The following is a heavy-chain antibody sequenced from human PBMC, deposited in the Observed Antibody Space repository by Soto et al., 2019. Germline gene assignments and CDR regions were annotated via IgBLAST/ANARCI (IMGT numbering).Heavy chain of an antibody. J-gene: IGHJ4*02. V-gene: IGHV4-39*01. D-gene: IGHD6-13*01. CDR3: ARLLYSSSHFDY. CDR1: GGSISSSSYY. CDR2: IYYSGST. Sequence: QLQLQESGPGLVKPSETLSLTCTVSGGSISSSSYYWGWIRQPPGKGLEWIGSIYYSGSTYYNPSLKSRVTISVDTSKNQFSLKLSSVTAADTAVYYCARLLYSSSHFDYWGQGTLVTVSS.